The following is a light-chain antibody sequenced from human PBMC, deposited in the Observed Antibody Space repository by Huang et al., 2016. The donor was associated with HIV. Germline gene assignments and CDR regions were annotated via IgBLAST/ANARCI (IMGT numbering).Light chain of an antibody. CDR1: PSLLHSNGYNY. CDR3: MQALQTPRT. V-gene: IGKV2-28*01. CDR2: LGC. J-gene: IGKJ2*01. Sequence: DIVMTQSQLSLPVTPGEPASISCRSSPSLLHSNGYNYLDWYLQKPGQSPQLLIYLGCHRASGVPDRFSGSGSGTDFTLKISRVEAEDVGVYYCMQALQTPRTFGQGTKLEIK.